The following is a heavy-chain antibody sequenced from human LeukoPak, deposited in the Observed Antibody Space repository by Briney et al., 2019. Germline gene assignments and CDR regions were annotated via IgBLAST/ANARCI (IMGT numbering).Heavy chain of an antibody. Sequence: PGGSLRLSCAASGFTFSSYAMSWVRQAPGKGLEWVSAISGSGGSTYYADSVKGRFTISRDNSKNTLYLQMNSLRAEDTAVYYCAKASETATIFGNSYFDYWGQGTLVTVSS. CDR3: AKASETATIFGNSYFDY. V-gene: IGHV3-23*01. CDR1: GFTFSSYA. D-gene: IGHD5-24*01. CDR2: ISGSGGST. J-gene: IGHJ4*02.